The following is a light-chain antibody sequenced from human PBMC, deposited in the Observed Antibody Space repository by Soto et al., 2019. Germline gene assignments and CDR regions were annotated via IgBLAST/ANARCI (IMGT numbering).Light chain of an antibody. J-gene: IGKJ1*01. CDR3: QQYAGSPRT. CDR1: QSISSNY. V-gene: IGKV3-20*01. CDR2: DAS. Sequence: EIVLTQSPGTLSLSPGERATLSCRASQSISSNYLAWYQQTPGQAPRLLIYDASSRAAGIPDRFSGSGSGTEFTLTISRLEPEDFGLYYCQQYAGSPRTFGQGTKVEVK.